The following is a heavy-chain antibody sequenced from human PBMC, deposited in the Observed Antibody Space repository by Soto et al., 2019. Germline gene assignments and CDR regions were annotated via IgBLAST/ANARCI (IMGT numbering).Heavy chain of an antibody. D-gene: IGHD2-15*01. CDR3: AREYCSDGSCYSISLDY. CDR1: GFTFSSYA. V-gene: IGHV3-30-3*01. J-gene: IGHJ4*02. CDR2: IPYDGS. Sequence: QVQLVESGGGVVQPGRSLRLSCAASGFTFSSYAMHWVRQAPGKGLEWVAVIPYDGSNADSVKGRFTISRDNSKNTLYLQMNGLRAEDTAVYYCAREYCSDGSCYSISLDYWGQGTLVTVSS.